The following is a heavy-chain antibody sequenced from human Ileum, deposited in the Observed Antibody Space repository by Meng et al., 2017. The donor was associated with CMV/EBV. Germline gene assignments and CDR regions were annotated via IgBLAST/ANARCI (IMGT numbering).Heavy chain of an antibody. V-gene: IGHV4-30-4*02. J-gene: IGHJ4*02. CDR2: IYYSGST. CDR1: GDSLSTGDYY. D-gene: IGHD6-19*01. CDR3: AREGGGWYFDS. Sequence: QGPVQQLGGGLFRTPDALFFPCTVSGDSLSTGDYYWRWIRQPPGKGPEWIGYIYYSGSTLYNPSLKSPVTISLDKSENQFSLRLRSVTAADTAVYFCAREGGGWYFDSWGQGTLVTVSS.